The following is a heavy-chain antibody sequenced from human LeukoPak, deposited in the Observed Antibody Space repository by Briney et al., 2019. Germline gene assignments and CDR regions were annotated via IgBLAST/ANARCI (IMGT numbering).Heavy chain of an antibody. D-gene: IGHD1-26*01. CDR1: GFTFSSYG. V-gene: IGHV3-33*01. CDR3: VRRGAGTYDFDY. CDR2: IWTDGSKK. Sequence: GGSLRLSCAASGFTFSSYGMHWVRQAPGKGLEWVTVIWTDGSKKYYVDSVKGRCSTSRDNSNNILYLQMDSLRVEDTAVYYCVRRGAGTYDFDYWGQGTLVTVST. J-gene: IGHJ4*02.